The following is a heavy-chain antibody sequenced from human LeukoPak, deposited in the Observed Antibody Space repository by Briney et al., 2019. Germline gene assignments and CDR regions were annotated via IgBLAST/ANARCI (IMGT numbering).Heavy chain of an antibody. D-gene: IGHD1-26*01. V-gene: IGHV1-69*01. Sequence: SVKVSCKASGGTFSSYAISWVRQAPGQGLEWMGGIIPIFGTANCAQKFQGRVTITADESTSTAYMELSSLRSEDTAVYYCARGVGATTHYFDYWGQGTLVTVSS. CDR1: GGTFSSYA. J-gene: IGHJ4*02. CDR3: ARGVGATTHYFDY. CDR2: IIPIFGTA.